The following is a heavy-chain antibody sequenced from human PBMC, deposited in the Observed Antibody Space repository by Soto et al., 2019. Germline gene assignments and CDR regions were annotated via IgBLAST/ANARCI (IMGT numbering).Heavy chain of an antibody. D-gene: IGHD3-10*01. CDR2: INPNSGGT. J-gene: IGHJ6*02. V-gene: IGHV1-2*02. CDR3: AINGEFHYYYGMDV. CDR1: GYTFTGYY. Sequence: WASVKVSCKASGYTFTGYYMHWVRQAPGQGLEWMGWINPNSGGTNYAQKFQGRVTMTRDTSISTAYMELSRLRSDDTAVYYCAINGEFHYYYGMDVWGQGTTVTVSS.